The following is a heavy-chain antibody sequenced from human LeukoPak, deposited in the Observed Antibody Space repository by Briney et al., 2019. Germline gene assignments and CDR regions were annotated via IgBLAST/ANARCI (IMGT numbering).Heavy chain of an antibody. CDR3: AKEGGGSSNRYFQQ. D-gene: IGHD2-15*01. V-gene: IGHV3-23*01. CDR2: ISGSGSYA. CDR1: GFTFSSYA. Sequence: PGGSLRLSCAASGFTFSSYAMNWVRQAPGKGLEWVSVISGSGSYAYYADSVKGRFTISRDNSKNTLYLQMNSLRAEDTALYYCAKEGGGSSNRYFQQWGQGTLVTVSS. J-gene: IGHJ1*01.